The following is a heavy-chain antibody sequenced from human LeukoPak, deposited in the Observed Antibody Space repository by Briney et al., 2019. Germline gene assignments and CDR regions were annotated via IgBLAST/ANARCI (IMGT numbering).Heavy chain of an antibody. D-gene: IGHD3-3*01. CDR3: AKGAARSPPDDFWSGPSYGMDV. J-gene: IGHJ6*02. V-gene: IGHV3-23*01. CDR2: ISGSGGRT. CDR1: GFTFSSYA. Sequence: GGSLRLSCAASGFTFSSYAMSWVRQAPGKGLEWVSAISGSGGRTYYADSVKGRFTISRDNSKNTLYLQMNSLRAEDTAVYYCAKGAARSPPDDFWSGPSYGMDVWGQGTTVTVSS.